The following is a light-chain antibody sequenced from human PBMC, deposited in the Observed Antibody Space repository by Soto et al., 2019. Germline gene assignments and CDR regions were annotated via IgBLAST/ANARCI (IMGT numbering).Light chain of an antibody. Sequence: VLTQPPSVSGAPGQRVTISCTGSSSNIGAGYDVHWYQQLPGTAPKLLIFGTSYRSSGVPDRFSGSKSGTSASLAITGLQAEDEADYYCQSSDTSLSGSEVFGGGTKLTVL. CDR2: GTS. CDR1: SSNIGAGYD. CDR3: QSSDTSLSGSEV. V-gene: IGLV1-40*01. J-gene: IGLJ2*01.